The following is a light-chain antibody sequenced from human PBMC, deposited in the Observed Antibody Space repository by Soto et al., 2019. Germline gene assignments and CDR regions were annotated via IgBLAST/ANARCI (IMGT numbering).Light chain of an antibody. Sequence: ESVLTQSPGTLSLSPGERATLSCRASQSVSSSYLAWHQQKPGQAPRLLIYGASSRATGIPDRFSGSGSGTDFTLTLSRLEPEDFAVYYCQQYGSTPYTFGQGTKLEIQ. V-gene: IGKV3-20*01. J-gene: IGKJ2*01. CDR1: QSVSSSY. CDR2: GAS. CDR3: QQYGSTPYT.